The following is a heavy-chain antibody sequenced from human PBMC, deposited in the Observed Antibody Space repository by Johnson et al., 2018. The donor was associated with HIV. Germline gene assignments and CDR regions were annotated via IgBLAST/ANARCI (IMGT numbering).Heavy chain of an antibody. D-gene: IGHD4-17*01. CDR2: IKSNTDGGTT. Sequence: EVQLVESGGGLIKPGGSLRLSCAASGFTFSNAWMSWVRQAPGKGLEWVGHIKSNTDGGTTDYAAPVKGRFTISRDDSKNTLYLQMNSLKTEDTAVYYCTTDLRVTTSLRAFDIWGQGTMVTVSS. CDR1: GFTFSNAW. J-gene: IGHJ3*02. V-gene: IGHV3-15*01. CDR3: TTDLRVTTSLRAFDI.